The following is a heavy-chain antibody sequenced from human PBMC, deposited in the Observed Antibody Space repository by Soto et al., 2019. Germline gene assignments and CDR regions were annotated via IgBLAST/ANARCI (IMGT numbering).Heavy chain of an antibody. CDR1: GGTFSSYA. CDR3: ALHYGSGSNYYYYGMDV. J-gene: IGHJ6*02. CDR2: IIPIFGTA. V-gene: IGHV1-69*12. Sequence: QVQLVQSGAEVKKPGSSVKVSCKASGGTFSSYAISWVRQAPGQGLEWMGGIIPIFGTANYAQKFQGRVTITADESTSTAYMELNRLRSEDTAVYYCALHYGSGSNYYYYGMDVWGQGTTVTVSS. D-gene: IGHD3-10*01.